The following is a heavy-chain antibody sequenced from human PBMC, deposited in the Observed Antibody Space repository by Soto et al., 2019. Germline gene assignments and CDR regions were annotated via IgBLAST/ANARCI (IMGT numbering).Heavy chain of an antibody. CDR2: ISGSGGST. J-gene: IGHJ4*02. V-gene: IGHV3-23*01. Sequence: GGSLRLSCAASGFTFSNYAVTWVRQAPGKGLEWVSTISGSGGSTYYADSVKGRFTISRDNSKNTLYLQMNSLRAEDTAVYYCAREQWLVVDYWGQGTLVTVSS. CDR3: AREQWLVVDY. CDR1: GFTFSNYA. D-gene: IGHD6-19*01.